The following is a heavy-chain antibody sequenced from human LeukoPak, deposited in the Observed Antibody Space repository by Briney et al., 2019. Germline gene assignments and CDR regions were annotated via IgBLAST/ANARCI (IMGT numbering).Heavy chain of an antibody. CDR3: ARDEWDQSYFDY. J-gene: IGHJ4*02. CDR1: GFTFSHHG. D-gene: IGHD1-26*01. CDR2: ISYDGSNK. Sequence: GGSLRLSCAASGFTFSHHGMNWVRQAPGKGLEWVAVISYDGSNKYYADSVKGRFTISRDNSKNTLYLQMNSLRAEDTAVYYCARDEWDQSYFDYWGQGTLVTVSS. V-gene: IGHV3-30*03.